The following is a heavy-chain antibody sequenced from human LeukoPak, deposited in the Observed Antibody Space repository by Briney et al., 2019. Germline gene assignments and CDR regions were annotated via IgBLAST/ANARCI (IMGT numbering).Heavy chain of an antibody. D-gene: IGHD3-10*01. V-gene: IGHV1-69*05. CDR3: ARVSKEYYGSGSLDY. Sequence: GASVKVSCKASGGTFSSYAISWVRQAPGQGLEWMGGIIPIFGTANYAQKFQGRVTITTDESTSTAYMELSSLRSEDTAVYYCARVSKEYYGSGSLDYWGQGTLVTVSS. CDR1: GGTFSSYA. J-gene: IGHJ4*02. CDR2: IIPIFGTA.